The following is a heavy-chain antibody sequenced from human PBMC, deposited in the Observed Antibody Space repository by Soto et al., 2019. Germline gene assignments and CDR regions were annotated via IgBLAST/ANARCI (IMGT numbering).Heavy chain of an antibody. J-gene: IGHJ6*02. CDR3: ARVDGSIXMVRGVIINYYYYGMDV. CDR1: GGTFSSYA. V-gene: IGHV1-69*13. Sequence: SVKVSCKASGGTFSSYAISWVRQAPGQGLEWMGGIIPIFGTANYAQRFQGRVTITADESTSTAYMELSSLRSEDTAVYYCARVDGSIXMVRGVIINYYYYGMDVWGQGTTVTVSS. CDR2: IIPIFGTA. D-gene: IGHD3-10*01.